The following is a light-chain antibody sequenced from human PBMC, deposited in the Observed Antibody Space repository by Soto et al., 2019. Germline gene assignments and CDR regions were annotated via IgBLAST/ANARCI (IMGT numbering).Light chain of an antibody. J-gene: IGKJ4*01. Sequence: EIVMTQSPATLSVSPGERATLSCRASQSVSSNLAWYQQKPGQAPRLLIYGASTSATGIPDRFSGSGSGTEFTLTISSLQSEDFAVYHCQQYNNWPPGSFGGGTKVEIK. CDR3: QQYNNWPPGS. CDR1: QSVSSN. V-gene: IGKV3-15*01. CDR2: GAS.